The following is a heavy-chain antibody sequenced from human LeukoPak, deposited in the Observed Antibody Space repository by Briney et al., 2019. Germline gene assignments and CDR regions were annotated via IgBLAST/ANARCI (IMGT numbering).Heavy chain of an antibody. J-gene: IGHJ6*03. CDR3: ARAKAARKHYYYYMDV. CDR1: GYTFTGYF. CDR2: MKPNSGNT. D-gene: IGHD6-6*01. V-gene: IGHV1-8*03. Sequence: ASVKVSCKAAGYTFTGYFLYWVRQAPGQGLEWMGWMKPNSGNTGYAQKFQGRVTITRNTSISTAYMELSSLRSEDTAVYYCARAKAARKHYYYYMDVWGKGTTVTVSS.